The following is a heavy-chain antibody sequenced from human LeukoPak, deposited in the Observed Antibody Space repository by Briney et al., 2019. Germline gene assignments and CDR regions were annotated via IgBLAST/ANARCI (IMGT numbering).Heavy chain of an antibody. V-gene: IGHV3-7*01. Sequence: GGSLRLSCAASGFTFNDYWMTWVRQAPGKGLEWVANIKHVGSGKYYVDSVTGRFTISRDNAQNSLYLQMNSLRAEDTAVYYCARDEPDYWGQGTLVTVSS. CDR2: IKHVGSGK. J-gene: IGHJ4*02. CDR3: ARDEPDY. CDR1: GFTFNDYW.